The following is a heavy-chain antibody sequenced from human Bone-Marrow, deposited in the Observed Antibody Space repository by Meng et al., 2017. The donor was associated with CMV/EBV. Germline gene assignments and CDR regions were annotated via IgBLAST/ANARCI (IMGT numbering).Heavy chain of an antibody. Sequence: SVKVSCKASGGTFSSYAISWVRQAPGQGLEWMGGIIPILGIANYAQKFQGRVTITADKSTSTAYMELSSLRSEDTAVYYCARVVVPAGRFYYFDYWGQGTLVTFSS. D-gene: IGHD2-2*01. CDR2: IIPILGIA. CDR3: ARVVVPAGRFYYFDY. CDR1: GGTFSSYA. J-gene: IGHJ4*02. V-gene: IGHV1-69*10.